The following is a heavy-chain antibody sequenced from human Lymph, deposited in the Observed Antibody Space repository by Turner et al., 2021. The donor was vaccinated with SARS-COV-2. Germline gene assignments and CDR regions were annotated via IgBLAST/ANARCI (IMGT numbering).Heavy chain of an antibody. CDR1: GYTFNSYD. V-gene: IGHV1-8*01. Sequence: QVQLVQSRAEVKKPGASVQVSCKASGYTFNSYDINWVRQATGQVLEWMGWMNPNSGNTGYSQKFQGRSTMTRNTSISTAYMELSSLRSEDTAVYYCARGAQLTVWFDPWGQGTLVTVSA. CDR3: ARGAQLTVWFDP. D-gene: IGHD3-9*01. J-gene: IGHJ5*01. CDR2: MNPNSGNT.